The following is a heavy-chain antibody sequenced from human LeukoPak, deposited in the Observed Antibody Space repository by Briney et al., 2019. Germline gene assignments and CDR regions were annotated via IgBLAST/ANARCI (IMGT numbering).Heavy chain of an antibody. V-gene: IGHV1-2*06. CDR1: GYTFTDYY. D-gene: IGHD1-7*01. Sequence: GASVKVSCEGSGYTFTDYYIHWVRQAPGQGLEWMGRINPNTGGTNYAQEFQGRVTMTRDTSITTAYMDLSRLRSDDTAAYYCARDAGELYFDYWGQGTLDTVSS. CDR2: INPNTGGT. CDR3: ARDAGELYFDY. J-gene: IGHJ4*02.